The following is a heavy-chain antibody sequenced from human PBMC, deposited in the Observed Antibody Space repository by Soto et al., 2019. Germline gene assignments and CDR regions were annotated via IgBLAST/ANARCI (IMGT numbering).Heavy chain of an antibody. CDR3: ARDEYYYDSSGYSDDY. Sequence: ASVKVSCKASGYTFTSYYMHWVRQAPGQGLEWMGIINPSGGSTSYAQKFQGRVTMTRGTSTSTVYMELSSLRSEDTAVYYCARDEYYYDSSGYSDDYWGQGTLVTVSS. D-gene: IGHD3-22*01. V-gene: IGHV1-46*01. CDR1: GYTFTSYY. CDR2: INPSGGST. J-gene: IGHJ4*02.